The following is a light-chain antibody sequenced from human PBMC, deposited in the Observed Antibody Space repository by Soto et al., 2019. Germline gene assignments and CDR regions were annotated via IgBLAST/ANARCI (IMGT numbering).Light chain of an antibody. Sequence: EIVLTQSPGTLSLSPGERATLSCRASQSVSNNYLAWYQQKPGQAPRILIFAASNRATGIPARFSGSGSGTDFTLTISSLEPEDFAVYYCQQRSNWPPITFGQGTRLEIK. CDR3: QQRSNWPPIT. V-gene: IGKV3-11*01. J-gene: IGKJ5*01. CDR2: AAS. CDR1: QSVSNNY.